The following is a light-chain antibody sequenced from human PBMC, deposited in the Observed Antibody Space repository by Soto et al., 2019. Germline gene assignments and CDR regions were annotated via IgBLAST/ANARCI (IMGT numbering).Light chain of an antibody. CDR1: QSVSSSY. Sequence: EIVLTQSPGTLSLSPGERATLSCRASQSVSSSYLAWYQQKPGQAPRLPIYGASSRATGIPDRFSGSGSGTDFTLNISRLEPEDFAVYYCHQYGSSPYTFGQGTKLEIK. V-gene: IGKV3-20*01. J-gene: IGKJ2*01. CDR2: GAS. CDR3: HQYGSSPYT.